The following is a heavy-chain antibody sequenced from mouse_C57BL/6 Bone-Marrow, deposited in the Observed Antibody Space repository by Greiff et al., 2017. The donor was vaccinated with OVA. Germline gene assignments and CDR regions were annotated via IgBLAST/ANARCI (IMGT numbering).Heavy chain of an antibody. D-gene: IGHD2-3*01. V-gene: IGHV10-1*01. CDR2: IRSKSNNYAT. CDR1: GFSFTTYA. J-gene: IGHJ3*01. Sequence: EVKLMESGGGLVQPKGSLKLSCAASGFSFTTYAMNWVRQAPGKGLEWVARIRSKSNNYATYYADSVKDRFTISRDDSESMLYLQMNNLKSEETAVYYGVRPLYDGYYSLAYWGQGTLVTVSA. CDR3: VRPLYDGYYSLAY.